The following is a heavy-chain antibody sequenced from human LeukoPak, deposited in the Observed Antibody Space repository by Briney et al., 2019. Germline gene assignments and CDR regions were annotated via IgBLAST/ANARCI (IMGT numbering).Heavy chain of an antibody. CDR1: GGSFSGYY. CDR2: INQSGST. Sequence: SETLSLTCAVYGGSFSGYYWSWIRQPPGKGLEWIGEINQSGSTNYNPSLKSRVTISVDTSKNQLSLKLSSVTAADTAVYYCSRGHYGSGRSWFDPWGQGTLVTVSS. D-gene: IGHD3-10*01. V-gene: IGHV4-34*01. J-gene: IGHJ5*02. CDR3: SRGHYGSGRSWFDP.